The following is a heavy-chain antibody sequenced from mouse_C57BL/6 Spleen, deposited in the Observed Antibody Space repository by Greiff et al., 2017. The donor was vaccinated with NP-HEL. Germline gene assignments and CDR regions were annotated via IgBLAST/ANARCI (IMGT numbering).Heavy chain of an antibody. Sequence: DVMLVESGGGLVKPGGSLKLSCAASGFTFSSYAMSWVRQTPEKRLEWVATISDGGSYTYYPDNVKGRFTISRDNAKNNLYLQMSHLKSEDTAMYYCAREKRWHDGYYIDYWGQGTTLTVSS. J-gene: IGHJ2*01. D-gene: IGHD2-3*01. CDR3: AREKRWHDGYYIDY. CDR1: GFTFSSYA. CDR2: ISDGGSYT. V-gene: IGHV5-4*01.